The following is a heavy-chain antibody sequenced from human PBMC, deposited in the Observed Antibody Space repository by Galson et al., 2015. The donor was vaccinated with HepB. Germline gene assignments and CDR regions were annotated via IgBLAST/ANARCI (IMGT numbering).Heavy chain of an antibody. J-gene: IGHJ4*02. CDR2: ISGSGGST. CDR3: AKGGSGYVIDY. CDR1: GFTFSSYA. D-gene: IGHD5-12*01. Sequence: SLRLSCAASGFTFSSYAMSWVRQAPGKGLEWVSGISGSGGSTYYPDSVKGRFTISRDNSKNTLYLQVNSLRAEDTAVYYCAKGGSGYVIDYWGQGTLVTVSS. V-gene: IGHV3-23*01.